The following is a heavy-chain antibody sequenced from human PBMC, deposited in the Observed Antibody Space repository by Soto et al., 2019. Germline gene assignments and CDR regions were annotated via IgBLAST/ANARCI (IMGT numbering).Heavy chain of an antibody. V-gene: IGHV1-3*01. J-gene: IGHJ4*02. D-gene: IGHD6-19*01. CDR1: GYTFTNYA. Sequence: GASVKVSCKASGYTFTNYAMHWVRQAPGQRLEWMGWINAGNGDTKFSQKFQGRVTITRDTSANTAHMELTSLKSEDTAVYYCARAHSSGWYVLGSWGQGTLVTVSS. CDR3: ARAHSSGWYVLGS. CDR2: INAGNGDT.